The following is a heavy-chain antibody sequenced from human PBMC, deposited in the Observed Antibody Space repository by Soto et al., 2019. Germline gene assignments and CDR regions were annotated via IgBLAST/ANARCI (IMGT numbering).Heavy chain of an antibody. CDR3: ARTRDFWSGNDAFDI. J-gene: IGHJ3*02. V-gene: IGHV4-61*01. D-gene: IGHD3-3*01. CDR2: MYYSGST. Sequence: SETLSLTRTVSGGSVSSGSYYWSWIRQPPGKGLEWIGYMYYSGSTNYNPSLKSRVTISLDTSKNQFSLKLSPVTAADTAVYFCARTRDFWSGNDAFDIWGQGTVVTVSS. CDR1: GGSVSSGSYY.